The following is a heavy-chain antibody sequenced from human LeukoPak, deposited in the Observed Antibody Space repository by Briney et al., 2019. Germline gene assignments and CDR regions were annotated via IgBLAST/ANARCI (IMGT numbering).Heavy chain of an antibody. D-gene: IGHD5-18*01. J-gene: IGHJ4*02. CDR2: IYYSGST. V-gene: IGHV4-59*08. CDR1: GGSTSSYY. CDR3: ARRKGDTAMVMFDY. Sequence: PSETLSLTCTVSGGSTSSYYWSWIRQPPGKGLEWIGYIYYSGSTNYNPSLKSRVTISADTSKNQFSLKLSSVTAADTAVYYCARRKGDTAMVMFDYWGQGTLVTVSS.